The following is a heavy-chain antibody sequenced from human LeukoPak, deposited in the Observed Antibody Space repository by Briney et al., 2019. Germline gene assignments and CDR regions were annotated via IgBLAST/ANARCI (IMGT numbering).Heavy chain of an antibody. CDR3: VKGGATRGRFEN. CDR1: GFRFNVQT. Sequence: GGSLRLSCVASGFRFNVQTMSWIRQAPGKGLDWVASMKEDGSAIRYVGSVNGRFTISRDNSKNSLYLPMNSLRAADTGVYCCVKGGATRGRFENWGQGTLVTVSS. CDR2: MKEDGSAI. D-gene: IGHD1-26*01. J-gene: IGHJ4*02. V-gene: IGHV3-7*01.